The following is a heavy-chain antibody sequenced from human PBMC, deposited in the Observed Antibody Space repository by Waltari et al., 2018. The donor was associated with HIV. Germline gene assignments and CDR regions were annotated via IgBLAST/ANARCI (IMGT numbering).Heavy chain of an antibody. CDR1: ASSINRRYY. V-gene: IGHV4-38-2*02. J-gene: IGHJ3*01. D-gene: IGHD3-22*01. CDR2: SYRTGAT. CDR3: ARDQDYYDSSGYTCYAFDP. Sequence: QVRLQESGPGLVKPSETLSLTCSVSASSINRRYYWGWNRQAPGKGLEWIGSSYRTGATYYNPSLKSRVSISLNMSRNKFSLKLTSVTAADTAVYYCARDQDYYDSSGYTCYAFDPWGQGTMVIVSS.